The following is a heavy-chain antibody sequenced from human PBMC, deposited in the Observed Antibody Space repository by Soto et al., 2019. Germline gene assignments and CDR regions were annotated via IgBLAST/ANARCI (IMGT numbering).Heavy chain of an antibody. V-gene: IGHV3-21*01. Sequence: EVQLVESGGGLVKPGGSLRLSCAASGFTFSSYSMNWVRQAPGKGLEWVSSISSSSSYIYYADSVKGRFTISRDNAKNSLYLQMNSLRAADTAVYYCARIGWELLFDYFDYWGQGTLVTVSS. CDR1: GFTFSSYS. J-gene: IGHJ4*02. D-gene: IGHD1-26*01. CDR3: ARIGWELLFDYFDY. CDR2: ISSSSSYI.